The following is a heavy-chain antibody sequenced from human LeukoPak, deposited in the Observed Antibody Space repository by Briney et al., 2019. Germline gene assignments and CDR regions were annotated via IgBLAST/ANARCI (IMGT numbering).Heavy chain of an antibody. Sequence: GGSLRLSCTASGSTFGDYAMSWVRQAPGKGLEWVGFIRSKAYGGTTEYAASVKGRFTISRDDSKSIAYLQMNSLKTEDTAVYYCTRDRSTMVRGNFDPWGQGTLVTVSS. J-gene: IGHJ5*02. CDR3: TRDRSTMVRGNFDP. D-gene: IGHD3-10*01. V-gene: IGHV3-49*04. CDR1: GSTFGDYA. CDR2: IRSKAYGGTT.